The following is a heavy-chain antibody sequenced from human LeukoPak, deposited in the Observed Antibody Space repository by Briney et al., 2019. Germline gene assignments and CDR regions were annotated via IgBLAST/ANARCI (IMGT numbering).Heavy chain of an antibody. CDR1: GFTFSSYA. CDR3: AKDLVGGDSSGYYYHDY. Sequence: TGGSLRLSCAASGFTFSSYAMSWVRQAPGKGLEWVSAISGSGGSTYYADSVKGRFTISRDNSKNTLYLQMNSLRAEDTAVYYCAKDLVGGDSSGYYYHDYWGQGTLVTVSS. V-gene: IGHV3-23*01. CDR2: ISGSGGST. D-gene: IGHD3-22*01. J-gene: IGHJ4*02.